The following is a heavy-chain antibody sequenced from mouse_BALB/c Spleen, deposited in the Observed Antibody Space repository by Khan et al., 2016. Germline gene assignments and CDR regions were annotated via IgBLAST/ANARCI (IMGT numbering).Heavy chain of an antibody. CDR3: ARARYGNHYYAMDY. CDR1: GFTFSVYY. Sequence: EVELVESGGGLVKPGGSLRLSCAASGFTFSVYYMYWVRQTPEKRLEWVATISDGGTYTYYPDSVKGRFTISRDNAKNILYLQMSSLKSADTAMYYCARARYGNHYYAMDYWGQGTSVTVSS. CDR2: ISDGGTYT. J-gene: IGHJ4*01. D-gene: IGHD2-1*01. V-gene: IGHV5-4*02.